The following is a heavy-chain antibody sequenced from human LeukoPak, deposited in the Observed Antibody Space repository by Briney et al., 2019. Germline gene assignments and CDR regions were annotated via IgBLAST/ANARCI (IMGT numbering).Heavy chain of an antibody. D-gene: IGHD5-24*01. Sequence: GGSLRLSCAASGFTFSSYGMHGVRQAPGKGLEWVAVIWYDGSNKFYGDSVKGRFTTSRDNSKNTVALQMNSLRDEDTAVYYCAREQFGSDDALDIWGQGTTVIVSS. V-gene: IGHV3-33*01. CDR1: GFTFSSYG. CDR3: AREQFGSDDALDI. J-gene: IGHJ3*02. CDR2: IWYDGSNK.